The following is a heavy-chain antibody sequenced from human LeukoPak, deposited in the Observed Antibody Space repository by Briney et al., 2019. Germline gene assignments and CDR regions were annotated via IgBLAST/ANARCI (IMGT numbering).Heavy chain of an antibody. CDR3: AREGGTTGTTLPFDY. Sequence: GGSLRLSCAASGFTFSSYWMSWVRQAPGKGLEWVASIKQDGSEKYYVDSVKGRFTISRDNAKNSLYLQMNSLRAEDTAVYYCAREGGTTGTTLPFDYWGQGTLVTVSS. D-gene: IGHD1-1*01. V-gene: IGHV3-7*01. CDR2: IKQDGSEK. CDR1: GFTFSSYW. J-gene: IGHJ4*02.